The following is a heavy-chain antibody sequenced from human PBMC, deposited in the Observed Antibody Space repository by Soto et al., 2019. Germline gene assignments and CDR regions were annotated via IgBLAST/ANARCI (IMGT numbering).Heavy chain of an antibody. J-gene: IGHJ3*02. Sequence: QVQLVQSGAEVKKPGASVKVSCKTSGYTFTSYDINWVRQATGQGLEWMGWMNPNSANTAYAQKFQGRVNMTRNTSIITAYMELSSLRSEDTAVYYCARERSSGAFDIWGQGTMVTVSS. CDR1: GYTFTSYD. D-gene: IGHD1-26*01. CDR3: ARERSSGAFDI. CDR2: MNPNSANT. V-gene: IGHV1-8*01.